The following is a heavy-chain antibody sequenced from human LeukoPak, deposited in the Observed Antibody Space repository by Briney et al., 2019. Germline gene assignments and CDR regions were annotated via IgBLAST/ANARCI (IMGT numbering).Heavy chain of an antibody. D-gene: IGHD1-26*01. CDR2: MFGNGGT. Sequence: SETLSLTCSVSGGSMSSDYWSWIRQSPGKGLEWIGRMFGNGGTNYSPSFQRRATMSVDTSTRRLSLRLNSVTAADTAVYYCARQTAKKWDLPGSFDSWGQGILVTVSS. J-gene: IGHJ4*02. CDR3: ARQTAKKWDLPGSFDS. V-gene: IGHV4-59*08. CDR1: GGSMSSDY.